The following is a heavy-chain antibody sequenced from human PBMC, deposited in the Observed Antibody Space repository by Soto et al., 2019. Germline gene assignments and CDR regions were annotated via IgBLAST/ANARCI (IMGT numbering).Heavy chain of an antibody. Sequence: ASETLSLTCTVSGGSISSSSYYWGWIRQPPGKGLEWIGSIYYSGSTYYNPSLKSRVTISVDTSKNQFSLKLSSVTAADTAVYYCARQGDTAMDIDYWGQGTLVTSPQ. CDR2: IYYSGST. CDR3: ARQGDTAMDIDY. J-gene: IGHJ4*02. D-gene: IGHD5-18*01. CDR1: GGSISSSSYY. V-gene: IGHV4-39*01.